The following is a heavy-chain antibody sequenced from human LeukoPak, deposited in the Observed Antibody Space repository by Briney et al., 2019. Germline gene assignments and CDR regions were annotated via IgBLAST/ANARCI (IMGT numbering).Heavy chain of an antibody. V-gene: IGHV5-51*01. CDR3: AREYGYCNNASCAFDP. J-gene: IGHJ5*02. CDR2: IYPGDSDT. CDR1: GYSFSSCW. D-gene: IGHD2-2*01. Sequence: LGESLKISCKGSGYSFSSCWIGWVRQMPGKGLEWMGIIYPGDSDTRYSPSFQGQVTVSADKSISTAYLQWSSLKASDTAIYHCAREYGYCNNASCAFDPWGQGTLVTVSS.